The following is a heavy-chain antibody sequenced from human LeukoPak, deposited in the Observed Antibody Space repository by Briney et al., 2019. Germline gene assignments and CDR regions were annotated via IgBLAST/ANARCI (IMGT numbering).Heavy chain of an antibody. D-gene: IGHD3-10*01. J-gene: IGHJ6*03. CDR2: IKQDGSEK. CDR1: GSTFSSYW. Sequence: PAGGSLRLSCAASGSTFSSYWMSWVRQAPGKGLEWVANIKQDGSEKYYVDSVKGRFTISRDNAKNSLYLQLNSLRAEDTAVYYCARSPSGDDMDVWGKGTTVTISS. CDR3: ARSPSGDDMDV. V-gene: IGHV3-7*01.